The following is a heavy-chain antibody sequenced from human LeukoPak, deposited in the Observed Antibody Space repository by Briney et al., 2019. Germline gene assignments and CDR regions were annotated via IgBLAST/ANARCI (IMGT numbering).Heavy chain of an antibody. CDR3: ARIPLAGLTQIKNWFDP. J-gene: IGHJ5*02. CDR1: GGSITSSGYY. V-gene: IGHV4-39*01. Sequence: SETLSLTCTVSGGSITSSGYYWAWIRQPPGKGLEWIGGIYYSGSTYYSPSLKSRVTISVDTSKDQFSLKLSSMTAADTAVYYCARIPLAGLTQIKNWFDPWGQGTLVTVSS. CDR2: IYYSGST. D-gene: IGHD1-1*01.